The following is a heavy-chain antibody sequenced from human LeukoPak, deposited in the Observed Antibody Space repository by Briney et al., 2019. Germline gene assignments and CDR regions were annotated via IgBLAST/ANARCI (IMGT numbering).Heavy chain of an antibody. V-gene: IGHV1-2*02. CDR3: ARGEIVGATSWDY. CDR2: INPNSGGT. CDR1: GGTFSSYA. D-gene: IGHD1-26*01. J-gene: IGHJ4*02. Sequence: ASVKVSCKASGGTFSSYAISWVRQAPGQGLEWMGWINPNSGGTNYAQKFQGRVTMTRDTSISTAYMELSRLRSDDTAVYYCARGEIVGATSWDYWGQGTLVTVSS.